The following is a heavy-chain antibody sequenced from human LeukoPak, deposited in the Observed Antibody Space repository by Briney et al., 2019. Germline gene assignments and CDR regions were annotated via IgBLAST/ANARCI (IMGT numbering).Heavy chain of an antibody. J-gene: IGHJ5*02. V-gene: IGHV3-23*01. CDR3: ASGRAAAGNPFDP. Sequence: GGSLRLSCAASGFTFSNYAMSWVRQAPGKGLEWVSAISGSGGSTYYADSVKGRFTISRDNSKNTLYLQMNSLRAEDTAVYYCASGRAAAGNPFDPWGQGTLVTVSS. CDR1: GFTFSNYA. CDR2: ISGSGGST. D-gene: IGHD6-13*01.